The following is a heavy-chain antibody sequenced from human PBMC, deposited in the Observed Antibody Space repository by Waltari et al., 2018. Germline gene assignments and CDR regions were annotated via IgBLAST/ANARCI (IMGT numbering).Heavy chain of an antibody. CDR2: IIPILGIA. V-gene: IGHV1-69*08. CDR1: GGTFSSYT. D-gene: IGHD5-12*01. J-gene: IGHJ4*02. Sequence: QVQLVQSGAEVKKPGSSVKVSCKASGGTFSSYTISWVRQAPGQGLEWMGRIIPILGIANYAQKFQGRVTITADKSTSTAYMELSSLRSEDTAVYYCARDGEMATRSFDYWGQGTLVTVSS. CDR3: ARDGEMATRSFDY.